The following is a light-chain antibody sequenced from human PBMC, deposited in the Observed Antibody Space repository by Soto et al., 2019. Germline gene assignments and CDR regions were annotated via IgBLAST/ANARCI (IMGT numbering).Light chain of an antibody. V-gene: IGKV3-11*01. Sequence: DIVLTQSPATLSLSPGERATLSCRASQSVTSYLAWYQQRPGQAPRLLINDASRRATGIPARFSGSGSGADFTLTISSLEPEDFAVYYCQQRSSWPITFGQGTRLEIK. CDR2: DAS. CDR1: QSVTSY. CDR3: QQRSSWPIT. J-gene: IGKJ5*01.